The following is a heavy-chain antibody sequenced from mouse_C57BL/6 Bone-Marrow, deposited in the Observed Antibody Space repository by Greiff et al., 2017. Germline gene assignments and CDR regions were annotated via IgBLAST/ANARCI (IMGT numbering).Heavy chain of an antibody. CDR1: GFTFSDFY. CDR3: ARGGDFPSYWYFDV. CDR2: SRNKANDYTT. J-gene: IGHJ1*03. V-gene: IGHV7-1*01. Sequence: EVQGVESGGGLVQSGRSLRLSCATSGFTFSDFYMEWVRQAPGKGLEWIAASRNKANDYTTEYSASVKGRFIVSRDTSQSILYLQMNALRAEDTAIYYCARGGDFPSYWYFDVWGTGTTVTVSS. D-gene: IGHD2-13*01.